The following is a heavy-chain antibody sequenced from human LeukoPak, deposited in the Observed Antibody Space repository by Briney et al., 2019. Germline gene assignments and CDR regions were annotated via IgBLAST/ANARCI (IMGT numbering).Heavy chain of an antibody. J-gene: IGHJ5*02. CDR3: ARGRITMVRGVTRGNWFDP. CDR2: INHSGST. V-gene: IGHV4-34*01. CDR1: GGSFSGYY. D-gene: IGHD3-10*01. Sequence: PSETLSLTCAVYGGSFSGYYWSWIRRPPGKGLEWIGEINHSGSTNYNPSLKSRVTISVDTSKNQFSLKLSSVTAADTAVYYCARGRITMVRGVTRGNWFDPWGQGTLVTVSS.